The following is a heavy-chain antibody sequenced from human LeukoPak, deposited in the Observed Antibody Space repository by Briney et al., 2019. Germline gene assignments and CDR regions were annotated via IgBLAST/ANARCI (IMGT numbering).Heavy chain of an antibody. V-gene: IGHV3-48*03. J-gene: IGHJ4*02. CDR1: GFTFSSYE. D-gene: IGHD6-19*01. Sequence: GGSLRLSCAASGFTFSSYEMNWVRQAPGKGLEWVSYISRSGSTIYYADSVKGRFTISRDNAKNSLYLQMNSLRAEDTAVYYCARDLGYSSGWGFDYWGQGTLVTVSS. CDR3: ARDLGYSSGWGFDY. CDR2: ISRSGSTI.